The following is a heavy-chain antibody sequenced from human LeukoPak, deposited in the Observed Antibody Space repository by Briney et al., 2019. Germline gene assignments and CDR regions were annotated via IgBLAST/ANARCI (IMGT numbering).Heavy chain of an antibody. D-gene: IGHD3-10*01. J-gene: IGHJ4*02. CDR1: GFTFSSYW. CDR3: ATDKKGIDY. V-gene: IGHV3-7*01. Sequence: PGGSLRLSCAASGFTFSSYWMTWVRQAPGKGLEWVANIQLDGSEKYNVDSVKGRFTISRDNAKDSLYLQMNSLRAEDTAVYYCATDKKGIDYWGQGTLVTVSS. CDR2: IQLDGSEK.